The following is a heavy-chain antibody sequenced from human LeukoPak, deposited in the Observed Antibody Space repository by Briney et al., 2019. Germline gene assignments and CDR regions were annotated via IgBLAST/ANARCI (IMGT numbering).Heavy chain of an antibody. V-gene: IGHV4-31*03. CDR1: GGSISSGGYY. J-gene: IGHJ6*02. CDR2: IYYSGST. Sequence: SQTLSLTCTVSGGSISSGGYYWSWIRQHPGKGLEWIGYIYYSGSTYYNPSLKSRVTISVDTSKNQFSLKLSSVTAADTAVYYCARLSPIPTYYYYGMDIWGQGTTVTVSS. CDR3: ARLSPIPTYYYYGMDI. D-gene: IGHD2-2*02.